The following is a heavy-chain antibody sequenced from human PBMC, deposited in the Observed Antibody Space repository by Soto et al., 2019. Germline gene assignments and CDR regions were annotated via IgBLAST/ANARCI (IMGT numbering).Heavy chain of an antibody. Sequence: SETLSLTCTVSGGSIISYYWSWIRQPPGKGLEWIGYIYYSGSTNYNPSLKSRVTISVDTSKNQFSLKLSSVTAADTAVYYCARAGWLQSRYYFDYWGQGTLVTVSS. CDR2: IYYSGST. V-gene: IGHV4-59*01. CDR3: ARAGWLQSRYYFDY. D-gene: IGHD5-12*01. CDR1: GGSIISYY. J-gene: IGHJ4*02.